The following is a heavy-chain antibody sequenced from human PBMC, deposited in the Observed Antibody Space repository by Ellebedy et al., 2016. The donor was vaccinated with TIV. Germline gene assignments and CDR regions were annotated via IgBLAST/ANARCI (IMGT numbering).Heavy chain of an antibody. Sequence: GESLKISCEASGFTFSNSSMHWVRQAPGKGLEWLSEIIGDGRTTTYADSVKGRFTISRDNAKNTLYLQMNSLRVEDMALYYCVREGARGLQYFDYWGQGTLVTVSS. CDR1: GFTFSNSS. V-gene: IGHV3-74*03. CDR3: VREGARGLQYFDY. CDR2: IIGDGRTT. D-gene: IGHD3-10*01. J-gene: IGHJ4*02.